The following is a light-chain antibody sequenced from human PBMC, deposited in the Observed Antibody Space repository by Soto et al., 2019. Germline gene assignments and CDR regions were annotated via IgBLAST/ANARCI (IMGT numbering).Light chain of an antibody. CDR3: QQYNNWPRT. V-gene: IGKV3-15*01. Sequence: EIVVTQSRATLSVSPGERATLCWRASPSFSSNLAWYPQKPGQAPRLPIYGASTRATGVPARFSGSGSGTEFTLTISSLQSEDFAVYYCQQYNNWPRTFGQGTRLEI. CDR1: PSFSSN. J-gene: IGKJ5*01. CDR2: GAS.